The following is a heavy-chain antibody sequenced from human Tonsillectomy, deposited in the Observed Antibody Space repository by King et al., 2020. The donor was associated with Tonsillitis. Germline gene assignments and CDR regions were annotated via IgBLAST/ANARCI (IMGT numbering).Heavy chain of an antibody. D-gene: IGHD3-22*01. CDR3: ARTLYYYDSAGWGAFDI. V-gene: IGHV5-51*03. Sequence: QLVQSGAEVKKPGASLKISCKGSAYSFTSYWIGWVRQMPGKGLEWMGIIYPGDSDTRYSPSFQGQVTISADKSITTAYLQWSSLKASDTAMYYCARTLYYYDSAGWGAFDIWGQGTMVTVSS. CDR1: AYSFTSYW. CDR2: IYPGDSDT. J-gene: IGHJ3*02.